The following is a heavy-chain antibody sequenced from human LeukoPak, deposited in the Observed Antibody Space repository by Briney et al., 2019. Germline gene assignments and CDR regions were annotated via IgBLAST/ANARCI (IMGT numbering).Heavy chain of an antibody. CDR2: MNPNSGNT. CDR1: SYTFTSYD. Sequence: ASVKVSCKASSYTFTSYDINWVRQATGQGLEWMGWMNPNSGNTGYAQKFQGRGTMTRNTSISTAYMELSSLQSEDTAVYYCARGAPGSYCSGGSCPYFDYWGQGTLISVSS. D-gene: IGHD2-15*01. J-gene: IGHJ4*02. CDR3: ARGAPGSYCSGGSCPYFDY. V-gene: IGHV1-8*01.